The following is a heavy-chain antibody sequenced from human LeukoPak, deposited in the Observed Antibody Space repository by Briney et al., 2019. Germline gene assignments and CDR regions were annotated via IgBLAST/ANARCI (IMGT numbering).Heavy chain of an antibody. CDR1: GFTFTSHW. CDR2: ISGSGGST. D-gene: IGHD6-13*01. Sequence: GGSLRLSCAASGFTFTSHWMHWVRQAPGKGLEWVSAISGSGGSTYYADSVKGRFTISRDNSKNTLYLQMNSLRAEDTAVYYCAKEKTVRGVIAAAGNFDYWGQGTLVTVSS. CDR3: AKEKTVRGVIAAAGNFDY. J-gene: IGHJ4*02. V-gene: IGHV3-23*01.